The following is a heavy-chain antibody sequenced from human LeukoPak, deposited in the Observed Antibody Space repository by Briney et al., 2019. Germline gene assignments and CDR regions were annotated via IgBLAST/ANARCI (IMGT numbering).Heavy chain of an antibody. V-gene: IGHV1-8*02. J-gene: IGHJ4*02. CDR1: GYTFTSYD. CDR2: MNPNSGDT. CDR3: ARAGGNTYVPYFHF. D-gene: IGHD5-18*01. Sequence: ASVKVSCKASGYTFTSYDISWVRQATGQGLEWMGWMNPNSGDTGYAKKFQGRVTMTRDTSISTAYMELSSLRSEDTAVYYCARAGGNTYVPYFHFWGQGTLVTVSS.